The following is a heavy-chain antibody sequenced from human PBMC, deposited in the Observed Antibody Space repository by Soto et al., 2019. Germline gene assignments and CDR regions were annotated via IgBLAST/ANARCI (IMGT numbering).Heavy chain of an antibody. D-gene: IGHD2-2*01. CDR3: AHSPIVVPAAILPFCGMDV. CDR1: GFSLSTSGVG. Sequence: QITLKESGPTLVKPTQTLTLTCTFSGFSLSTSGVGVGWIRQPPGKALEWLALIYWDDDKRYSPSLKSRLTIPKDTSKNQVVLTMTNVDPVDTATYYCAHSPIVVPAAILPFCGMDVWGQGTTVTVSS. J-gene: IGHJ6*02. V-gene: IGHV2-5*02. CDR2: IYWDDDK.